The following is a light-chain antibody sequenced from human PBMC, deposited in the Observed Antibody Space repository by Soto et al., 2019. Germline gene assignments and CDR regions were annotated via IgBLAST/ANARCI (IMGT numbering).Light chain of an antibody. V-gene: IGKV3-11*01. CDR1: QSISDT. CDR2: DAS. Sequence: EIVLTQSPGTLSLSPGERATLSCRASQSISDTLAWYQQKPGQAPRLLIYDASNRATGIPARFSGSGSGTDFTLTISSLEPEDFAVYYCQQYNKWPLTFGQGTKVDIK. J-gene: IGKJ1*01. CDR3: QQYNKWPLT.